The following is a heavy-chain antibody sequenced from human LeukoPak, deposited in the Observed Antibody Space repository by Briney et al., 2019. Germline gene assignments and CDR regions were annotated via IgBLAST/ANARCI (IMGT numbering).Heavy chain of an antibody. V-gene: IGHV6-1*01. CDR3: ARGAYSTSDI. CDR2: TYYRSKWYN. Sequence: SQTLSLTCVISGDSVSSNSVAWNWIRQSPSRGLERLGRTYYRSKWYNDYAVSVQGRITVNPVTSKNQFSLQLDSVTPHDTALYYCARGAYSTSDIWGQGTMVTVSS. CDR1: GDSVSSNSVA. J-gene: IGHJ3*02. D-gene: IGHD4-11*01.